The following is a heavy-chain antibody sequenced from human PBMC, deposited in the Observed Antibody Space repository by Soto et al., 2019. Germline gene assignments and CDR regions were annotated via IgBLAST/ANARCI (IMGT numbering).Heavy chain of an antibody. CDR2: IYHSGST. Sequence: SETLSLTCAVSGGSISSSNWWSWVRQPPGKGLEWIGEIYHSGSTNYNPALKSRVTVSVDTSKNQFSLKLSSVTAADTAVYYCASTSRWLAFDYWGQGTLVTVSS. J-gene: IGHJ4*02. V-gene: IGHV4-4*02. D-gene: IGHD2-21*01. CDR3: ASTSRWLAFDY. CDR1: GGSISSSNW.